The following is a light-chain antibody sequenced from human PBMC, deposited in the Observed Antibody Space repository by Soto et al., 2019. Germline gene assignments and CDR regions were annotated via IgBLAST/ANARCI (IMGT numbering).Light chain of an antibody. V-gene: IGLV2-23*01. Sequence: QSVLSQPSSVCGSPGQSITISCTGTSSDVVSYNLVSWYQQHPGKAPKLMIYEGSKRPSGVSNRFSGSKSGNTASLTISGLQAEDEADYYCCSYAGSSTYVFGTGTTVTV. CDR2: EGS. J-gene: IGLJ1*01. CDR3: CSYAGSSTYV. CDR1: SSDVVSYNL.